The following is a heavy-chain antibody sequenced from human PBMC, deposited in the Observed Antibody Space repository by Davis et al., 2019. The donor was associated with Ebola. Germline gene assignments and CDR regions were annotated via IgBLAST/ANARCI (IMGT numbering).Heavy chain of an antibody. CDR1: VITLSSYA. CDR2: FSGSGGNT. Sequence: GESLKTSCADSVITLSSYAMTWVRQAPGKGLEWVSAFSGSGGNTYYADSAKGRFTISRDNSKKTMYLQMNSLRGEDTAVYYCARDSYYGSGSYPADWGQGTLVTVSS. CDR3: ARDSYYGSGSYPAD. J-gene: IGHJ4*02. D-gene: IGHD3-10*01. V-gene: IGHV3-23*01.